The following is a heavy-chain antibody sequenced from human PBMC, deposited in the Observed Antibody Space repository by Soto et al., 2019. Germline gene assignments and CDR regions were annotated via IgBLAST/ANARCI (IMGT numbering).Heavy chain of an antibody. CDR1: GFTFSSYA. V-gene: IGHV3-23*01. Sequence: GGSLRLSCAASGFTFSSYAMSWVRQAPGKGLEWVSAISGSGGSTYYADSVKGRFTISRDNSKNTLYLQMNSLRAEDTVVYYCSKYSTVTTHLTDYYYGMDVWGQGTTVTVSS. CDR3: SKYSTVTTHLTDYYYGMDV. D-gene: IGHD4-17*01. J-gene: IGHJ6*02. CDR2: ISGSGGST.